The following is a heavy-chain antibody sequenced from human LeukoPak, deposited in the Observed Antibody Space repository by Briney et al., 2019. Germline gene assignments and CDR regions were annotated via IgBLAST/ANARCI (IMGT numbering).Heavy chain of an antibody. Sequence: SETVSLTCTVSGCSFSSGSYYWSWIQQPPGTGLEWIGYIYYSGSTNYNPSLKSRVTISVDTSKNQFSLKLSSVTAADTAVYYCARDPPGIAASGTYYWGQGTLVTVSS. CDR2: IYYSGST. V-gene: IGHV4-61*01. CDR3: ARDPPGIAASGTYY. J-gene: IGHJ4*02. CDR1: GCSFSSGSYY. D-gene: IGHD6-13*01.